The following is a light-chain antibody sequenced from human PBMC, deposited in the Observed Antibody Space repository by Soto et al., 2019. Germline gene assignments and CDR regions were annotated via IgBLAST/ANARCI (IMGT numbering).Light chain of an antibody. CDR3: QQYNNWPPYT. CDR2: GAS. J-gene: IGKJ2*01. CDR1: QSVSSN. Sequence: EIVMTQSPATLSVSPGERATLSCRASQSVSSNLAWYQQKPGQAPRLLIYGASTRATGIPARFSGSGSGTEFTLTISSLQSEDFVVYYCQQYNNWPPYTFGQATKLEIK. V-gene: IGKV3-15*01.